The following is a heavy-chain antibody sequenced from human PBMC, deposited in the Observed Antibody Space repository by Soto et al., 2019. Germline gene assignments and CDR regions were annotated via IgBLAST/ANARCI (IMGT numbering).Heavy chain of an antibody. CDR1: GITTSTYW. J-gene: IGHJ4*02. D-gene: IGHD3-10*01. Sequence: GSLRLSCAASGITTSTYWMGWFRQSPGRGLEWVATIKQDGTEKYYMDSLKGRFTISRDNAINSLYLQMSSLRDEDTAVYFCVTGDHADYWGQGTLVTVSS. CDR3: VTGDHADY. V-gene: IGHV3-7*03. CDR2: IKQDGTEK.